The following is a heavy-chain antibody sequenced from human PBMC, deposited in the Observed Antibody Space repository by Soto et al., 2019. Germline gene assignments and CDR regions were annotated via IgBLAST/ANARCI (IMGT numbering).Heavy chain of an antibody. Sequence: QVQLQESGPGLVKPSETLSLTCTVSGGSISSYYWSWIRQPPGKGLEWIGYIYHSGSTNYNPSLKSRVTISVDTSKNQFSLKLSSVTAADTAVYYCARGRGVYCSGGSCPPHYYYYYMDVWGKGTTVTVSS. D-gene: IGHD2-15*01. V-gene: IGHV4-59*01. CDR3: ARGRGVYCSGGSCPPHYYYYYMDV. J-gene: IGHJ6*03. CDR1: GGSISSYY. CDR2: IYHSGST.